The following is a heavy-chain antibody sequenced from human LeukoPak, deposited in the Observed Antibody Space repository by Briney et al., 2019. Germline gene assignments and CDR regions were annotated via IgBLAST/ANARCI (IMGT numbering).Heavy chain of an antibody. Sequence: GGSLRLSCAASGFTFSSYWMHWVRQAPGKGLVWVSRINSDGGSTSYADSVKGRFTISRDNAKNTLYLQMNSLRAEDTAVYYCARAYYYDSSGYYHFDYWGQGTLVTVSS. D-gene: IGHD3-22*01. CDR3: ARAYYYDSSGYYHFDY. CDR2: INSDGGST. J-gene: IGHJ4*02. V-gene: IGHV3-74*01. CDR1: GFTFSSYW.